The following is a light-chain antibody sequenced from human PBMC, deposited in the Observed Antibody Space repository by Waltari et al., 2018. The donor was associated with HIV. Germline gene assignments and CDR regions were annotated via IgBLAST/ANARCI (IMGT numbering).Light chain of an antibody. CDR2: EGS. CDR3: CSYAGSTTHVV. Sequence: QSALTQPASVSGSPGQSITISCTGTSRDVGSYNLVSWYQQHPGKAPKPTLYEGSNRPSGVSNRFSGSKSGNTASLTISGLQAEDEADYYCCSYAGSTTHVVFGGGTKLTVL. V-gene: IGLV2-23*01. J-gene: IGLJ2*01. CDR1: SRDVGSYNL.